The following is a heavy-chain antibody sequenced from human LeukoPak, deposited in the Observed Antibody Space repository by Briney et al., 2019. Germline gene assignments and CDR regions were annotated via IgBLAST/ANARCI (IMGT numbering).Heavy chain of an antibody. D-gene: IGHD6-19*01. Sequence: GGSLRLSCAAPGFAFSNFAMGWVRQSPGKGLEWLSTINGGGNATFYSDSVKGRFTISRDNSKNTLYLHMDSLRPDDTATYYCTKELHVAVAVAVYYYFYMDVWGRGTAVTVSS. CDR2: INGGGNAT. CDR1: GFAFSNFA. CDR3: TKELHVAVAVAVYYYFYMDV. J-gene: IGHJ6*03. V-gene: IGHV3-23*01.